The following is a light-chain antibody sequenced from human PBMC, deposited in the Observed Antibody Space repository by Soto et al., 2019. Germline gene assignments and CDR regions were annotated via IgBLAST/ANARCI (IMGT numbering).Light chain of an antibody. V-gene: IGKV1-5*03. Sequence: DIQITQFPSTLSGSVGDRVTLTCRASQTISSWLAWYQQKPGKAPKLLIYKASTLKSGVPSRFSGSGSGTEFTLTISSLQPDDFATYYCQHYNSYSEAFGQGTKVDIK. CDR3: QHYNSYSEA. J-gene: IGKJ1*01. CDR2: KAS. CDR1: QTISSW.